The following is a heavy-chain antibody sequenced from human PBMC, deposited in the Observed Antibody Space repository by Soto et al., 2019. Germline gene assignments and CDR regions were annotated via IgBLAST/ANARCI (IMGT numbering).Heavy chain of an antibody. CDR1: GGSISSGGYY. D-gene: IGHD4-17*01. Sequence: TLSLTCTVSGGSISSGGYYWTWIRQHPGKGLEWIGYIYYTGITYYNPSLKSRVTMSLGSSKNQFSLQLTSVTAADTAVYYCAREPPVPSGFDYWGQGTLVTVSS. J-gene: IGHJ4*02. CDR2: IYYTGIT. CDR3: AREPPVPSGFDY. V-gene: IGHV4-31*03.